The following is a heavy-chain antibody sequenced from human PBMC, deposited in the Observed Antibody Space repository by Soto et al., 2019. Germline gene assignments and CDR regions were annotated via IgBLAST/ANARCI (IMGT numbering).Heavy chain of an antibody. J-gene: IGHJ4*02. CDR3: ARERQYGPLLY. CDR2: VSAYNRNT. Sequence: QVQLVQSGVEVKKPGASVKVSCQASGYTFTNYGITWLRQAPGQGLEWMGWVSAYNRNTSYAQRFQDRVTMTTDTSTRTAYMELRNLKSDDTAIYFCARERQYGPLLYWGQGTLVTVSS. V-gene: IGHV1-18*01. CDR1: GYTFTNYG. D-gene: IGHD4-4*01.